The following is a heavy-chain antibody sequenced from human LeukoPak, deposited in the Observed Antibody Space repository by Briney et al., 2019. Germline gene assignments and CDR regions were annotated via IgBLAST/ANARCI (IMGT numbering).Heavy chain of an antibody. Sequence: ASVKVSCKASGYTFTGYYMHWVRQAPGQGLEWMGWINPNSGGTNYAQKFQGRVTMTRDTSVSTAYMELSRLRSDDTAVYYCAKGPVELGDAFDIWGQGTMVTVSS. CDR3: AKGPVELGDAFDI. J-gene: IGHJ3*02. CDR1: GYTFTGYY. V-gene: IGHV1-2*02. CDR2: INPNSGGT. D-gene: IGHD1-7*01.